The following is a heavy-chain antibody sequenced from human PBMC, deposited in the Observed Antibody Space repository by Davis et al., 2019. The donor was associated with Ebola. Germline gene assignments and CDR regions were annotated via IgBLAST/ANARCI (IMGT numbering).Heavy chain of an antibody. CDR2: INPNSGGT. CDR1: GYTFTGYY. Sequence: AASVKVSCKASGYTFTGYYMHWVRQAPGQGLEWMGRINPNSGGTNYAQKFQGRVTMTRDTSTSTVYMELSSLRSEDTAVYYCARDSDIVATLLNYWGQGTLVTVSS. V-gene: IGHV1-2*06. D-gene: IGHD5-12*01. CDR3: ARDSDIVATLLNY. J-gene: IGHJ4*02.